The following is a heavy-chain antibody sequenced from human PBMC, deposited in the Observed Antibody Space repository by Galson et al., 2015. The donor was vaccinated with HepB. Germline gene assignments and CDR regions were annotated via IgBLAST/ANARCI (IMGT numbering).Heavy chain of an antibody. CDR3: ARVPHYYDSSGYRIPQYYFDY. V-gene: IGHV4-4*07. J-gene: IGHJ4*02. Sequence: SETLSLTCTVSGGSISSYYWSWIRQPAGKGLEWIGRIYTSGSTNYNPSLKSRVTMSVDTSKNQFSLKLSSVTAADTAVYYCARVPHYYDSSGYRIPQYYFDYWGQGTLVTVSS. CDR2: IYTSGST. D-gene: IGHD3-22*01. CDR1: GGSISSYY.